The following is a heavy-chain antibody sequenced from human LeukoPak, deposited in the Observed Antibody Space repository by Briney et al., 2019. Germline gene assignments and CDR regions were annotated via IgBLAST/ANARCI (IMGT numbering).Heavy chain of an antibody. CDR1: GGSISSGSYY. CDR2: IYTSGST. D-gene: IGHD6-6*01. Sequence: SETLSLTCTVSGGSISSGSYYWSWIRQPAGKGLEWIGRIYTSGSTNYNPSLKSRVTIPVNTSKNQFSLKLSSVTAADTAVYYCARSQLGGRFDYWGQGTLVTVSS. CDR3: ARSQLGGRFDY. V-gene: IGHV4-61*02. J-gene: IGHJ4*02.